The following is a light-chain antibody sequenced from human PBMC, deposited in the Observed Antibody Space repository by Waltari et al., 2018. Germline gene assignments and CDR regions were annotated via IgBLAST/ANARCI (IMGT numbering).Light chain of an antibody. CDR1: SSDVGSYNL. CDR3: CSYAGSITYV. Sequence: QSALTQPASVSGSPGQSITISCTGTSSDVGSYNLVSWYQQHPGKAPQLMVYEVSKRPSGVSTRFSGSKSSNTASLTISGLQAEDEADYYCCSYAGSITYVFGTGTKVTVL. CDR2: EVS. V-gene: IGLV2-23*02. J-gene: IGLJ1*01.